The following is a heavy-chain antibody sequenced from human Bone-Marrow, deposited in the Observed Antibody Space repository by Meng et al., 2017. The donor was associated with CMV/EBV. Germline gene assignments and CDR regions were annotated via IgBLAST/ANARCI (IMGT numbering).Heavy chain of an antibody. J-gene: IGHJ6*02. CDR1: GGTFSSYA. CDR2: IIPILGIA. CDR3: GRGSGAGGLRYYYGMDV. V-gene: IGHV1-69*10. D-gene: IGHD3-16*01. Sequence: SVKVSCKASGGTFSSYAISWVRQAPGQGLEWMGGIIPILGIANYAQKFQGRVTITADKSTSTAYMELSSLRSEDTAVYYCGRGSGAGGLRYYYGMDVWGQGTTVTVSS.